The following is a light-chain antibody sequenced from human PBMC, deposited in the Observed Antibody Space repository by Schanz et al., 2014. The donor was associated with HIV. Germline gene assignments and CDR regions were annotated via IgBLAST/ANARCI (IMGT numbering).Light chain of an antibody. Sequence: QSMLTQPPSVSAAPGQRVTISCSGHSYSIGNNFVSWFQQLPETAPKIFIFDNTKRPSGIPDRFSASKSGASASLAISGLRSEDEADYYCAVWDDNLKGHVFGGGTKLTVL. J-gene: IGLJ2*01. V-gene: IGLV1-51*01. CDR1: SYSIGNNF. CDR2: DNT. CDR3: AVWDDNLKGHV.